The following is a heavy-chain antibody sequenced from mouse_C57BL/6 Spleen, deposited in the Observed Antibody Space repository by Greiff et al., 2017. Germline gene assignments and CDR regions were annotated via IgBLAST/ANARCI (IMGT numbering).Heavy chain of an antibody. CDR3: ARPSHYYGSSYSFAY. J-gene: IGHJ3*01. CDR2: IYPGDGDT. CDR1: GYAFSSSW. D-gene: IGHD1-1*01. V-gene: IGHV1-82*01. Sequence: QVQLQQSGPELVKPGASVKISCKASGYAFSSSWMNWVKQRPGKGLEWIGRIYPGDGDTNYNGKFKGKATLTADKSSSTAYMQLSSLTSEDSAVYFCARPSHYYGSSYSFAYWGQGTLVTVSA.